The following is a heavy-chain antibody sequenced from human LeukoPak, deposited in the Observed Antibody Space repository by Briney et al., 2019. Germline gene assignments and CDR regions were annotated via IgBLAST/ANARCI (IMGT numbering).Heavy chain of an antibody. D-gene: IGHD1-26*01. CDR2: INHSGST. Sequence: SQTLSLTCTVSGGSISRGGYYWSWIRQPPGKGLEWIGEINHSGSTNYNPSLKSRVTISVDTSKNQFSLKLSSVTAADTAVYYCARSTIEAYSGSLNDAFDIWGQGTMVTVSS. CDR3: ARSTIEAYSGSLNDAFDI. V-gene: IGHV4-30-2*01. CDR1: GGSISRGGYY. J-gene: IGHJ3*02.